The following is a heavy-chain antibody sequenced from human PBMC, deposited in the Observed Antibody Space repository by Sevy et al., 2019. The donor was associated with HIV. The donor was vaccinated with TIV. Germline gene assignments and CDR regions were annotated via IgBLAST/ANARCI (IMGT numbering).Heavy chain of an antibody. CDR3: ARKSVDYYDSSGYYYDYFDY. CDR2: IIPIFGTA. J-gene: IGHJ4*02. Sequence: ASVKVSCKASGGTFSSYAISWVRQAPGQGLEWMGGIIPIFGTANYAQKFQGRVTLTADESTSTAYMELSSLRSEDTAVYYCARKSVDYYDSSGYYYDYFDYWGQGTLVTVSS. CDR1: GGTFSSYA. V-gene: IGHV1-69*13. D-gene: IGHD3-22*01.